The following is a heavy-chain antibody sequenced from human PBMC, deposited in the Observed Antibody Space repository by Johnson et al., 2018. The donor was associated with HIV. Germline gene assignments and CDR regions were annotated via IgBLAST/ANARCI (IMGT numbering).Heavy chain of an antibody. Sequence: QEKLVESGGGVVQPGRSLRLSCAASGFTFRSYGMHWVRQAPGKGLEWVAVISYDGSKKYHADSVKGRFTISRDNSKNTLYLQMNSLRAEDTAVYYCARDEVAGAFDIWGQGTMVTVSS. V-gene: IGHV3-30*03. CDR3: ARDEVAGAFDI. CDR2: ISYDGSKK. J-gene: IGHJ3*02. CDR1: GFTFRSYG.